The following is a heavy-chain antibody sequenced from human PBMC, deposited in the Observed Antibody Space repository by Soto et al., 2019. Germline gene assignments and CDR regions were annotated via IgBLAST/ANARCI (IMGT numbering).Heavy chain of an antibody. CDR1: GYSFTSYW. D-gene: IGHD3-22*01. Sequence: LKISCKGSGYSFTSYWIGWVRQMPGKGLEWMGIIYPGDSDTRYSPSFQGQVTISADKSISTAYLQWSSLKASDTAMYYCAASNPSSGYYTTFDYWGQGTLVTVSS. CDR3: AASNPSSGYYTTFDY. CDR2: IYPGDSDT. V-gene: IGHV5-51*01. J-gene: IGHJ4*02.